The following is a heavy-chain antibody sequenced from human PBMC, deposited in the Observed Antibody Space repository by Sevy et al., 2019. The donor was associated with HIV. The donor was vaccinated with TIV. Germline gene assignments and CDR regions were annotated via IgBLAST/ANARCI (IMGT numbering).Heavy chain of an antibody. CDR3: ARGSGSGYYFGY. J-gene: IGHJ4*02. CDR1: GGSFSGYY. D-gene: IGHD3-3*01. V-gene: IGHV4-34*01. CDR2: INHSGST. Sequence: SETLSLTCAVYGGSFSGYYWSWIRQPPGKGLEWIGEINHSGSTNYNPSLKSRVTISVDTSKNQFSLKLSSVTAADTAVYDCARGSGSGYYFGYWGQGTLVTVSS.